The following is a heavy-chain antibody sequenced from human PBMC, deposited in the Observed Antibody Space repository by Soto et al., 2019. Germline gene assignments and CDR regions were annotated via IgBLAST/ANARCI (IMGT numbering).Heavy chain of an antibody. V-gene: IGHV4-34*01. D-gene: IGHD1-7*01. Sequence: QVQLQQWGAGLLKPSETLSLTCAVYGGSFSGYYWSWIRQPPGKGLEWIGEINHSGSTNYNPSLKSRVTISVATSKNQFSLKLSSVTAADTAVYYCARKRIRELRGSNWFDPWGQGTLVTVSS. J-gene: IGHJ5*02. CDR1: GGSFSGYY. CDR2: INHSGST. CDR3: ARKRIRELRGSNWFDP.